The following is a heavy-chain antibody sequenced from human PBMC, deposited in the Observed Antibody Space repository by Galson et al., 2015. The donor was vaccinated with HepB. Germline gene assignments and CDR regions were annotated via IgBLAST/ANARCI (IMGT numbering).Heavy chain of an antibody. CDR3: ASPRDDFWSGYYLPPAYYYYGMDV. J-gene: IGHJ6*02. CDR1: GGTFSSYT. V-gene: IGHV1-69*02. CDR2: IIPILGIA. D-gene: IGHD3-3*01. Sequence: SVKVSCKASGGTFSSYTISWVRQAPGQGLEWVGRIIPILGIANYAQKFQGRVTITADKSTSSAYMELSSLRSEDTAVYYCASPRDDFWSGYYLPPAYYYYGMDVWGQGARSPSP.